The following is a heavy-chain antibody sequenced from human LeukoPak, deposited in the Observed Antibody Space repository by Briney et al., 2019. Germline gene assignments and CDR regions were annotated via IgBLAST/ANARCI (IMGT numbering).Heavy chain of an antibody. D-gene: IGHD3-22*01. V-gene: IGHV3-23*01. Sequence: RSGGSLRLSCAASGFTFRDYYMNWIRQAPRKGLEWVSSISGSGGNTYYADSVRGRFTISRENSKNTLYLHMNSLRAEDTAVYYCAKGYYYDNSGESYFDYWGQGTLVTVSS. CDR1: GFTFRDYY. CDR3: AKGYYYDNSGESYFDY. CDR2: ISGSGGNT. J-gene: IGHJ4*02.